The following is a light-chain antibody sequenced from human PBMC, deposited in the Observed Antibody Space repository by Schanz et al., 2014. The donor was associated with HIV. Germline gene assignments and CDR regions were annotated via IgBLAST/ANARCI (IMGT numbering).Light chain of an antibody. CDR2: GNS. V-gene: IGLV1-40*01. Sequence: QSVLTQPPSVSAAPGQRVTISCTGSSSNIGAGYDVHWYQQLPGTAPKLLIYGNSNRPSGVPDRFSGSKSGTSASLAITGLQAEDEADYYCAAWDDSLSGVFGGGTKLTVL. CDR1: SSNIGAGYD. J-gene: IGLJ3*02. CDR3: AAWDDSLSGV.